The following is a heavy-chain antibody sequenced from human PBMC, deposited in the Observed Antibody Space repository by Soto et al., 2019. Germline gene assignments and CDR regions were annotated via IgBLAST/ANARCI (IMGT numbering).Heavy chain of an antibody. CDR1: GFTFSSYG. Sequence: QVQLVESGGGVVQPGRSLRLSCAASGFTFSSYGMHWVRQAPGKGLEWVAVIWYDGSNKYYADYVKGRFTISRDNSKNTLYLQMNSLRAQDTAVYYYAGAAYYGMDVWGQGATVTVSS. CDR3: AGAAYYGMDV. V-gene: IGHV3-33*01. J-gene: IGHJ6*02. CDR2: IWYDGSNK.